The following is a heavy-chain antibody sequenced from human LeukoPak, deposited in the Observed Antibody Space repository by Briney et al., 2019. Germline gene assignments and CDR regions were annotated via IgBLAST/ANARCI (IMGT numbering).Heavy chain of an antibody. CDR2: IDTGGSA. CDR3: ASPSDTVSYDLPYFDY. Sequence: SETLSLTCTVSGGSISTYFWSWIRQPAGKGPEWIGRIDTGGSANYNPSLESRVTMSVDTSKNQFSLKLSSVTAADTAVYYCASPSDTVSYDLPYFDYWGQGILVTVSS. V-gene: IGHV4-4*07. D-gene: IGHD3/OR15-3a*01. J-gene: IGHJ4*02. CDR1: GGSISTYF.